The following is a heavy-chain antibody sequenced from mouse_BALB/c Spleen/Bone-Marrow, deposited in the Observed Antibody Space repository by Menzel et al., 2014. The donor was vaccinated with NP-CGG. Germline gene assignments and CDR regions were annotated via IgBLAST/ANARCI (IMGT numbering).Heavy chain of an antibody. Sequence: EVHLVESGPGLVKPSQSLSLTCIVTGYSITRDHAWNWIRQFPGNKLEWMGYISYSGSTTYNPSLESRISITRDTSKNQFFLQLNSVTTEDTATFYCARSSSYDYDVGFAYWGQGTLVTVSA. CDR2: ISYSGST. CDR3: ARSSSYDYDVGFAY. D-gene: IGHD2-4*01. CDR1: GYSITRDHA. V-gene: IGHV3-2*02. J-gene: IGHJ3*01.